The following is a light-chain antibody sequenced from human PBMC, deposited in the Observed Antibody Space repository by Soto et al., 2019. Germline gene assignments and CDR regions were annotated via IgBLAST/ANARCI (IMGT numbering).Light chain of an antibody. V-gene: IGKV2-28*01. CDR3: MQALQTPWT. CDR2: LGS. Sequence: DIVMTQSPLSLPVTPGEPASISCRSSQSLLHSNGYNYLGWYLQKPGQSPQLLIYLGSNRASGVHDRFSGSGSGTDFTLKISRVEAEDVGVYYCMQALQTPWTFGQGTKVEIK. CDR1: QSLLHSNGYNY. J-gene: IGKJ1*01.